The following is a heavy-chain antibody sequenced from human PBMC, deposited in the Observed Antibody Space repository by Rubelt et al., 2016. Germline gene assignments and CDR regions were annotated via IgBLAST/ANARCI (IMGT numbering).Heavy chain of an antibody. V-gene: IGHV3-21*01. CDR2: ISSSSSYI. J-gene: IGHJ5*02. Sequence: VESGGGLVKPGGSLRLSCAASGFTFSSYSMNWVRQAPGKGLEWVSSISSSSSYIYYADSVKGRFTISRDNAKNSLYLQMNSLRAEDTAVYYCARGVSHYYDSSGYSRNWFDPWGQGTLVTVSS. D-gene: IGHD3-22*01. CDR1: GFTFSSYS. CDR3: ARGVSHYYDSSGYSRNWFDP.